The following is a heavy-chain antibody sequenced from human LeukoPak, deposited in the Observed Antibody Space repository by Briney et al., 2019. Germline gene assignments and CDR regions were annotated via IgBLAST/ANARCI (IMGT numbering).Heavy chain of an antibody. CDR3: ARTLFSSTVTNWFDP. CDR1: GGSISSYY. CDR2: IYYSGST. V-gene: IGHV4-59*01. J-gene: IGHJ5*02. D-gene: IGHD4-17*01. Sequence: SETLSLTCTVSGGSISSYYWSWIRQPPGKGLEWIGYIYYSGSTNYNPSLKSRVTISVDTSKNQFSLKLSSVTAADTAVYYCARTLFSSTVTNWFDPWGQGTLVTVSS.